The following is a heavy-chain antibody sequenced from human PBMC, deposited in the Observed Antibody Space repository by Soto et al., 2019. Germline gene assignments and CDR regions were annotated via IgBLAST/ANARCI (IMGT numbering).Heavy chain of an antibody. CDR2: ISSSSSTI. D-gene: IGHD2-15*01. CDR3: ARVLDLTTAADVVGGYYYGMDV. CDR1: GFTFSSYS. J-gene: IGHJ6*02. V-gene: IGHV3-48*02. Sequence: GGSLRLSCAASGFTFSSYSMNWVRQAPGKGLEWVSYISSSSSTIYYADSVKGRFTISRDNAKNSLYLQMNSLRDEDTAVYYCARVLDLTTAADVVGGYYYGMDVWGQGTTVTVSS.